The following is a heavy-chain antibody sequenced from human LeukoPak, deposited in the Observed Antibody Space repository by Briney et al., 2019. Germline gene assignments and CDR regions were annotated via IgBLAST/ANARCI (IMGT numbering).Heavy chain of an antibody. CDR1: GGSISSGDYY. CDR3: ARDRLPGPR. CDR2: IYYSGST. V-gene: IGHV4-30-4*01. Sequence: SETLSLTCTVSGGSISSGDYYWSWIRQPPGKGLEWIGYIYYSGSTYYNPSLKSRVTISVDTSKNQFSLKLSSATAADTAVYHCARDRLPGPRWDQGTLVTVSS. J-gene: IGHJ4*02. D-gene: IGHD2-21*01.